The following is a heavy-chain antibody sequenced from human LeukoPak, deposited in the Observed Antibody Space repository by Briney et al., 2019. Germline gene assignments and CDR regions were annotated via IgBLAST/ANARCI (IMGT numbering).Heavy chain of an antibody. CDR2: IYYSGST. D-gene: IGHD6-6*01. J-gene: IGHJ4*02. V-gene: IGHV4-39*07. Sequence: KASETLSLTCTVSGGSISSSSYYWGWIRQPPGKGLEWIGSIYYSGSTYYNPSLKSRVTISVDTSKNQFSLKLSSVTAADTAVYYCARGPNRYSSSRYGAFDYWGQGTLVTVSS. CDR3: ARGPNRYSSSRYGAFDY. CDR1: GGSISSSSYY.